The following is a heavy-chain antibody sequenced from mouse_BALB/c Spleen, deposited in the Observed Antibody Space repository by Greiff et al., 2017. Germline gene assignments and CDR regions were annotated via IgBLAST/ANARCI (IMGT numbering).Heavy chain of an antibody. D-gene: IGHD2-10*02. CDR1: GFTFSSYT. Sequence: EVKLVESGGGLVQPGGSLKLSCAASGFTFSSYTMSWVRQTPEKRLEWVAYISNGGGSTYYPDTVKGRFTISRDNAKNTLYLQMSSLKSEDTAMYYCARRGYGRAWFAYWGQGTLVTVSA. CDR2: ISNGGGST. V-gene: IGHV5-12-2*01. CDR3: ARRGYGRAWFAY. J-gene: IGHJ3*01.